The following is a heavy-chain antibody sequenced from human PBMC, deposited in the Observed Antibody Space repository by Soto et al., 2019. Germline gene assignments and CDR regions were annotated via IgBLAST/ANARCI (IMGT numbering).Heavy chain of an antibody. J-gene: IGHJ6*02. CDR1: GGTFSSSA. V-gene: IGHV1-69*01. CDR2: IIPIFGTA. Sequence: QVQLVQSGAAVKKPGSSVKVSCKASGGTFSSSAISWVRQAPGQGLEWMGGIIPIFGTANYAQKFQGRVTITADESTSTAYMELSSLRSEDTAVYDCARDADRYYGMDVWGQGTTVTVSS. CDR3: ARDADRYYGMDV.